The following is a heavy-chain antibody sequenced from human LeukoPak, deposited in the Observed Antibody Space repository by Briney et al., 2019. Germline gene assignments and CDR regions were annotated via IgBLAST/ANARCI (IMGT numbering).Heavy chain of an antibody. CDR1: GGSISSYY. CDR2: IYYSGST. D-gene: IGHD2-2*01. CDR3: ARDCGSTSCYGHYGMDV. V-gene: IGHV4-59*01. Sequence: SETLSLTCTVSGGSISSYYWSWIRQPPGKGLEWIGYIYYSGSTNYNPSLKSRVTISVDTSKNQFSLKLSSVTAADTAVYYCARDCGSTSCYGHYGMDVWGQGTTVTVSS. J-gene: IGHJ6*02.